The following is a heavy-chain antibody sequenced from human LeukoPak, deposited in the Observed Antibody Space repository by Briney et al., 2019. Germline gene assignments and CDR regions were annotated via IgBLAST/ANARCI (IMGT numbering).Heavy chain of an antibody. D-gene: IGHD6-13*01. CDR2: IYHSGST. CDR1: GGSISSGGYY. Sequence: PSQTLSLTCTVSGGSISSGGYYWSWIRQPPGKGLEWIGYIYHSGSTYYNPSLKSRVTISVDRSKNQFSLKLSSVTAADTAVYYCARTHSSSPDLGAFDIWGQGTMVTVSS. V-gene: IGHV4-30-2*01. J-gene: IGHJ3*02. CDR3: ARTHSSSPDLGAFDI.